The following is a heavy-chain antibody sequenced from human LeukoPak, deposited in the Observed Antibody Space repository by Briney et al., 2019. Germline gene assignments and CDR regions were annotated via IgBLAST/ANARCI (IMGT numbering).Heavy chain of an antibody. CDR1: GGSFSGYY. Sequence: SSETLSLTCAVYGGSFSGYYWSWIRQPPGKGLEWIGEINHSGSTNYNPSLKSRVTISVDTSKNQFSLKLSSVTAADTAVYYCARGHIYLDYWGQGTLVTVSS. CDR2: INHSGST. CDR3: ARGHIYLDY. D-gene: IGHD2-21*01. V-gene: IGHV4-34*01. J-gene: IGHJ4*02.